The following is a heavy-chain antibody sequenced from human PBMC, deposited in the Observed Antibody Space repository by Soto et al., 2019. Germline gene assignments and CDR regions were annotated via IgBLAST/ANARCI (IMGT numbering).Heavy chain of an antibody. J-gene: IGHJ4*02. V-gene: IGHV1-69*01. CDR3: ARPVKYYDDWNGYPPFDY. CDR2: IVPRLGTP. D-gene: IGHD3-3*01. CDR1: GGTFSSDA. Sequence: QVQLVQSGAEVKKPGSSVKVSCKASGGTFSSDAIGWVRQAPGQGLEYMGGIVPRLGTPNYAQKFQGRVTITADEFTNTVYMDLSSLTSEDSAVYYCARPVKYYDDWNGYPPFDYWGQGTLVTVSS.